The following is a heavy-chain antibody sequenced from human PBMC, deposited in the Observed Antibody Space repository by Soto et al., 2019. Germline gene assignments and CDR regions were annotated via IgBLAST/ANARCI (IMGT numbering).Heavy chain of an antibody. V-gene: IGHV3-72*01. CDR2: IRNTFDNNIV. Sequence: GGSLRLSCIASGFTLSDHYMDWFRQAPGMGLEWVGRIRNTFDNNIVDSAASVKGRFTVSRDDSKNTLFLQMSSLRTEDTAVYYCTSRFCSSTSCSPYDYWGQGTLVTVSS. J-gene: IGHJ4*02. CDR3: TSRFCSSTSCSPYDY. CDR1: GFTLSDHY. D-gene: IGHD2-2*01.